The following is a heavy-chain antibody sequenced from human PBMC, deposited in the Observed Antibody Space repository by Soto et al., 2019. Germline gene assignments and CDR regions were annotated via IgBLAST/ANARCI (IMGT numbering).Heavy chain of an antibody. CDR1: GGSISSYY. CDR2: IYYSGST. V-gene: IGHV4-59*08. Sequence: SETLSLTCTVSGGSISSYYWSWIRQPPGKGLEWIGYIYYSGSTNYNPSLKSRVTISVDTSKNQFSLKLSSVTAADTAVYYCARRGVVVVPAAGGYYYYYYMDVWGKGTTVTVSS. CDR3: ARRGVVVVPAAGGYYYYYYMDV. J-gene: IGHJ6*03. D-gene: IGHD2-2*01.